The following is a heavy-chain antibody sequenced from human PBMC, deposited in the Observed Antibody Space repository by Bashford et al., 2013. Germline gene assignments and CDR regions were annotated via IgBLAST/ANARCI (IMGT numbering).Heavy chain of an antibody. CDR1: GFTFSSYS. V-gene: IGHV3-21*01. D-gene: IGHD3-10*01. J-gene: IGHJ3*02. Sequence: GGSLRLSCAASGFTFSSYSMNWVRQAPGKGLEWVSSISSSSSYIYYADSVKGRFTISRDNAKNSLYLQMNSLRAEDTAVYYCARFISHLWFRELADAFDIWGQGTMVTVSS. CDR2: ISSSSSYI. CDR3: ARFISHLWFRELADAFDI.